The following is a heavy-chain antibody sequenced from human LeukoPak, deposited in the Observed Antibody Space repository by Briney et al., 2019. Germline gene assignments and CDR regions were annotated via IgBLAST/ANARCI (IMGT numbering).Heavy chain of an antibody. Sequence: GGSLRLSCAASGFTFNTYTMNWVRQAPGKGLEWVSYISGSSGIIDYADSVRGRFTISRDNAKNSLYLQMNSLRAEDTAVYYCAKGGTTVVDYWGQGTLVTVSS. D-gene: IGHD4-23*01. CDR3: AKGGTTVVDY. V-gene: IGHV3-48*01. CDR1: GFTFNTYT. J-gene: IGHJ4*02. CDR2: ISGSSGII.